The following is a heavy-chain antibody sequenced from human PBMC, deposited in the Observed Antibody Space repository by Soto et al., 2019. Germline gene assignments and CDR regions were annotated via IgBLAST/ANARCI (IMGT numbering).Heavy chain of an antibody. V-gene: IGHV3-21*01. Sequence: PGRSLRLSCAASGFTFSSYSMNWVRQAPGKGLEWVSSISSSSSYIYYADSVKGRFTISRDNAKNSLYLQMNSLRAEDTAVYYCARDSYYDFWSGYSYYGMDVWGQGTTVTVSS. J-gene: IGHJ6*02. CDR1: GFTFSSYS. CDR2: ISSSSSYI. CDR3: ARDSYYDFWSGYSYYGMDV. D-gene: IGHD3-3*01.